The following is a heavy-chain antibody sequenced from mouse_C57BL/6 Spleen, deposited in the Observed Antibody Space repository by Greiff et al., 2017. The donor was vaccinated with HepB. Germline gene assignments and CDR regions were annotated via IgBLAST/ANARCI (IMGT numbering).Heavy chain of an antibody. J-gene: IGHJ2*01. V-gene: IGHV5-17*01. CDR2: ISSGSSTI. CDR1: GFTFSDYG. D-gene: IGHD1-1*01. CDR3: AREEDYGSSFDY. Sequence: EVKLVESGGGLVKPGGSLKLSCAASGFTFSDYGMHWVRQAPEKGLEWVAYISSGSSTIYYADTVKGRFTISRDNAKNTLFLQMTSLRSEDTAMYYCAREEDYGSSFDYWGQGTTLTVSS.